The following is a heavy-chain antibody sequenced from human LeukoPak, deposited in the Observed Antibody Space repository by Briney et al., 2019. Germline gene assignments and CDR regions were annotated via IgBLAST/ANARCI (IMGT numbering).Heavy chain of an antibody. J-gene: IGHJ6*02. Sequence: SQTLSLTCAVSGGSISSGGYSWSWLRQPPGKGLEWIGYIYHSGSTYYHPSLKSRVTISVDRSKNQFSLKLSSVTAADTAVYYCARDRGDGMDVWGQGTTVTVSS. CDR3: ARDRGDGMDV. CDR1: GGSISSGGYS. V-gene: IGHV4-30-2*01. CDR2: IYHSGST.